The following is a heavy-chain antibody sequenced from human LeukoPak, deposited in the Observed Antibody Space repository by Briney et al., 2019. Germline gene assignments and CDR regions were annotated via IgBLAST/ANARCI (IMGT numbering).Heavy chain of an antibody. D-gene: IGHD3-22*01. CDR1: GGSFSGYY. CDR2: INHSGST. Sequence: TSETLSLTCAVYGGSFSGYYWSWIRQPPGKGLEWIGEINHSGSTNYNPSLKSRVTMSVNTSKNQFSLKVSSVTAADTAVYYCARDRRITMTKIGHSTNDYYYYYMDVWGKGTTVTISS. V-gene: IGHV4-34*01. J-gene: IGHJ6*03. CDR3: ARDRRITMTKIGHSTNDYYYYYMDV.